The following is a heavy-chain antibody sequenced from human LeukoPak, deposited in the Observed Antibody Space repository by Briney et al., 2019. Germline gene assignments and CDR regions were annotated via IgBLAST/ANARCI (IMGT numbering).Heavy chain of an antibody. CDR2: IYYSGST. J-gene: IGHJ4*02. Sequence: SETLSLTCTVSGGSISSSSYYWGWIRQPRGKGLEWIGSIYYSGSTYYNPSLKSRVTISVDTSKNQFSLKLSSVTAADTAVYYCARWYSSGWYGGDYWGQGTLVTVSS. CDR1: GGSISSSSYY. V-gene: IGHV4-39*01. CDR3: ARWYSSGWYGGDY. D-gene: IGHD6-19*01.